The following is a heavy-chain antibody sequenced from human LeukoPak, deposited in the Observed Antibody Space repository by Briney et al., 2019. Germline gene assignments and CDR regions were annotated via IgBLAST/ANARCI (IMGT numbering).Heavy chain of an antibody. D-gene: IGHD4-17*01. CDR2: ISWNSGSI. J-gene: IGHJ3*02. Sequence: GRYLRLSCAASGFTFDDYAMHWVRQAPGKGLEWVSGISWNSGSIGYADSVKGRFTISRDNAKNSLYLQMNSLRAEDMALYYCAKGMATVTTRAFDIWGQGTMVTVSS. CDR3: AKGMATVTTRAFDI. CDR1: GFTFDDYA. V-gene: IGHV3-9*03.